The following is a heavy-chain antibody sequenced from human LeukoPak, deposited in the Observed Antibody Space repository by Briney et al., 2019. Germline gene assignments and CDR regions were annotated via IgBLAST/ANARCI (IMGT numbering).Heavy chain of an antibody. J-gene: IGHJ4*02. CDR3: AKANWGSGY. V-gene: IGHV3-23*01. CDR1: GFTFSTYA. Sequence: GGSLRLSCAASGFTFSTYAMSWVRQAPGKGLEWVSTITVSGGSTYYADSVKGRFTISRDNSKNTLDLQMNSLRAEDTAVYYCAKANWGSGYWGQGTLVTVSS. CDR2: ITVSGGST. D-gene: IGHD7-27*01.